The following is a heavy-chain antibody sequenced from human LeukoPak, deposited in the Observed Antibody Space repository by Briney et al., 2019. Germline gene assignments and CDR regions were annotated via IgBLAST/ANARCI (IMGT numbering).Heavy chain of an antibody. V-gene: IGHV3-30*02. CDR1: GFTFSNYG. D-gene: IGHD2-8*01. Sequence: GGSLRLSCAASGFTFSNYGMHWVPRAPGKGLEWVAYIQYDGSNEQYAHSVKGRFRISRDSSKNILYLQMNSLRAEDTAVYYCAKDRCSNGIGCYYYYMDVWGKGTTVTISS. J-gene: IGHJ6*03. CDR2: IQYDGSNE. CDR3: AKDRCSNGIGCYYYYMDV.